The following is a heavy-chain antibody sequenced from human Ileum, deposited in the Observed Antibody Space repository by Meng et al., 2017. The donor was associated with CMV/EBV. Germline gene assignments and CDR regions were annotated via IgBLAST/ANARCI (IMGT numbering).Heavy chain of an antibody. CDR2: IYPLNGDT. Sequence: QVLLVQSGTEVKKPXXSVKVSCKTSGYTFTANHLHWVRQAPGQGLEWMGWIYPLNGDTYFAQKFQDRVTMTRDTSITTAYMELSSLTSDDTAIYYCVRENWYYDFWGQGTLVPVSS. J-gene: IGHJ4*02. CDR3: VRENWYYDF. D-gene: IGHD1-1*01. CDR1: GYTFTANH. V-gene: IGHV1-2*02.